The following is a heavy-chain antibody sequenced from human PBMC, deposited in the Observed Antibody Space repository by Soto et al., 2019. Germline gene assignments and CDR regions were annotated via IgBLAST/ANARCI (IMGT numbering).Heavy chain of an antibody. Sequence: SSETLSLTCAVYGGSFSGYYWSWIRQPPGKGLEWIGEINHSGSTNYNPSLKSRVTISVDTSKNQFSLKLSSVTAADTAVYYCAREGAMVRGVLYYYYYYGMDVWGQGTTVTVSS. CDR2: INHSGST. D-gene: IGHD3-10*01. J-gene: IGHJ6*02. CDR3: AREGAMVRGVLYYYYYYGMDV. V-gene: IGHV4-34*01. CDR1: GGSFSGYY.